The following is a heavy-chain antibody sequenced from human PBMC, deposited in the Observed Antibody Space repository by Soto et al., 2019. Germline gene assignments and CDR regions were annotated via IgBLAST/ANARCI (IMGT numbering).Heavy chain of an antibody. CDR2: IIPIFGTA. CDR3: ARDLGDIVLVPAAMDPWFDP. V-gene: IGHV1-69*12. Sequence: QVQLVQSGAEVKKPGSSVKVSCKASGGTFSSYAISWVRQAPGQGLEWMGGIIPIFGTANYAQKFQGRVTITADESXXTXYXXLSSLRSEDTAVYYCARDLGDIVLVPAAMDPWFDPWGQGTLVTVSS. D-gene: IGHD2-2*01. J-gene: IGHJ5*02. CDR1: GGTFSSYA.